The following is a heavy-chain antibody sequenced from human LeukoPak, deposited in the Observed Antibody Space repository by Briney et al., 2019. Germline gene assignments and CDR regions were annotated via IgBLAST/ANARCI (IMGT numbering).Heavy chain of an antibody. D-gene: IGHD6-19*01. CDR1: RFTPSTYW. CDR2: INNDGSST. V-gene: IGHV3-74*01. CDR3: ARGQSSGWYPD. J-gene: IGHJ4*02. Sequence: PGGSLRLSCAASRFTPSTYWTHRVPQAPRKRHVWVSRINNDGSSTGYADSVKGRFTISRDNVKVTVYVQMNSLTAEDTAVYYCARGQSSGWYPDWGQGTLVTVSS.